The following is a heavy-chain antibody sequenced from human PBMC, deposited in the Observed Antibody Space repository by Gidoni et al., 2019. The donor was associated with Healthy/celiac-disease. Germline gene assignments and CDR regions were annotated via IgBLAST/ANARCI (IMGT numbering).Heavy chain of an antibody. CDR2: IFYSGST. Sequence: QVHLQESGPGLVKPSETLSLTCTVSGGSISSYYCSWIRQPPGKGLEWIGYIFYSGSTNYNPSLKSRVTISVDTSKNQFSLKLSSVTAADTAVYYCARDNCSGGSCSYYYGMDVWGQGTTVTVSS. J-gene: IGHJ6*02. V-gene: IGHV4-59*01. CDR3: ARDNCSGGSCSYYYGMDV. D-gene: IGHD2-15*01. CDR1: GGSISSYY.